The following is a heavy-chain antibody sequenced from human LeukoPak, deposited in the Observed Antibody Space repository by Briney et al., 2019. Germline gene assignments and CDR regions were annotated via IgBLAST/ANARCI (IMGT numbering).Heavy chain of an antibody. CDR3: ARDLSYSRDDAFDL. CDR1: GFTFSSYG. Sequence: GGSLRLSCAASGFTFSSYGMHWVRQAPGKGLEWVAFIRYDGSNKYYADSVKGRFTISRDDAKDSLYLQMSSLSADDTAVYYCARDLSYSRDDAFDLWGQGTMVTVSS. D-gene: IGHD3-22*01. J-gene: IGHJ3*01. V-gene: IGHV3-30*02. CDR2: IRYDGSNK.